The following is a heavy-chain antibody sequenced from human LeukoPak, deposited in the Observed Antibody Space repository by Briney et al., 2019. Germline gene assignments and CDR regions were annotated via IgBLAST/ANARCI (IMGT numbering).Heavy chain of an antibody. Sequence: GGSLRLSCAASGFTFSSYGMHWVRQAPGKGLEWVAVIWYDGSNKYYADSVKGRFTISRDNSKNTLYLQMNSLRAEDTAVYYCARGAAVYGMDVWGQGTTVTVSS. D-gene: IGHD6-25*01. J-gene: IGHJ6*02. V-gene: IGHV3-33*01. CDR2: IWYDGSNK. CDR1: GFTFSSYG. CDR3: ARGAAVYGMDV.